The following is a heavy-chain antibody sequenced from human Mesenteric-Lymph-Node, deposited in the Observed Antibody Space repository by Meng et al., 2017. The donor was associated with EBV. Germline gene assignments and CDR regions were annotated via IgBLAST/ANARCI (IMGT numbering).Heavy chain of an antibody. D-gene: IGHD4-11*01. J-gene: IGHJ4*02. CDR2: IYYRGST. CDR1: GASISSGSYY. Sequence: LQRPESGPGLVGPSEPVSLTCTVSGASISSGSYYWGWIRQPPGKGLEWIGSIYYRGSTYYNPSLRSRVTISVDTSKNHFSLKLSSVTAADTAMYYCVSYDYGNYVSFDSWGQGILVTVSS. CDR3: VSYDYGNYVSFDS. V-gene: IGHV4-39*01.